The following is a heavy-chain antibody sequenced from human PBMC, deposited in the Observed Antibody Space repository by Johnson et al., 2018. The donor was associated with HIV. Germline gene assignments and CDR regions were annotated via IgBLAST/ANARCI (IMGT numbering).Heavy chain of an antibody. V-gene: IGHV3-30-3*01. CDR2: ISYDGSNK. D-gene: IGHD3-9*01. CDR3: ARDAWLWGIGHAFDI. J-gene: IGHJ3*02. CDR1: GFTFSSYA. Sequence: QVQLVESGGGVVQPGRSLRLSCAASGFTFSSYAMHWVRQAPGKGLEWVAVISYDGSNKYYADSVKGRFTISRDNSKNTLYLQMNSLRAEDTAVYYCARDAWLWGIGHAFDICGQGTMVTVSS.